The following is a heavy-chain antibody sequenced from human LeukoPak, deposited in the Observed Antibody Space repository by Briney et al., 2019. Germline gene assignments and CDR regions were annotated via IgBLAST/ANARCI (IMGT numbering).Heavy chain of an antibody. CDR2: IYYSGNT. Sequence: SETLSLTCTVSGGSISSSSYYWGWIRPPPGKGLEWIGSIYYSGNTYYNPSLKSRVTISIDTSKNQFSLKLSSVTAADTAVYYCARDRHGLPTGSKYYGMDVWGQGTTVTVSS. J-gene: IGHJ6*02. D-gene: IGHD3-10*01. V-gene: IGHV4-39*02. CDR3: ARDRHGLPTGSKYYGMDV. CDR1: GGSISSSSYY.